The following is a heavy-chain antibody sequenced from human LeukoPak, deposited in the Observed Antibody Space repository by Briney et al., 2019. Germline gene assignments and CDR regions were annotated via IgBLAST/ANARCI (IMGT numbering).Heavy chain of an antibody. J-gene: IGHJ4*02. CDR1: GFTFSSYA. D-gene: IGHD3-9*01. CDR3: AKVVRVRNYDILTGYGGYFDY. V-gene: IGHV3-23*01. CDR2: ISGSGGST. Sequence: PGGSLRLSCAASGFTFSSYAMSWVRQAPGKGLEWVSAISGSGGSTYYADSVKGRFTISRDNSKNTLYLQMNSLRAEDTAVYYRAKVVRVRNYDILTGYGGYFDYWGQGTLVTVSS.